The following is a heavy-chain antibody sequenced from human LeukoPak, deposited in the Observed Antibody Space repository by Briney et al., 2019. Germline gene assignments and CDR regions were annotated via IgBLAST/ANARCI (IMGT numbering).Heavy chain of an antibody. J-gene: IGHJ4*02. Sequence: PSETLSLTCAVHGGSFSGYYWSWIRQPPGKGLEWIGEINHSGSTNYNPSLKSRVTISVDTSKNQFSLKLSSVTAADTAVYYCARSETITGTTLFDYWGQGTLVTVSS. V-gene: IGHV4-34*01. CDR3: ARSETITGTTLFDY. D-gene: IGHD1-20*01. CDR2: INHSGST. CDR1: GGSFSGYY.